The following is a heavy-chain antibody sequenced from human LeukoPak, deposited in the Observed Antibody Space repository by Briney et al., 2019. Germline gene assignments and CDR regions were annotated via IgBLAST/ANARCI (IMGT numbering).Heavy chain of an antibody. CDR3: ARDGTSAEYFQH. J-gene: IGHJ1*01. CDR1: GYTFTSYD. D-gene: IGHD4-23*01. V-gene: IGHV1-69*05. CDR2: IIPIFGTA. Sequence: SVKVSCKASGYTFTSYDINWVRQATGQGLEWMGGIIPIFGTANYAQKFQGRVTITTDESTSTAYMELSSLRSEDTAVYYCARDGTSAEYFQHWGQGTLVTVSS.